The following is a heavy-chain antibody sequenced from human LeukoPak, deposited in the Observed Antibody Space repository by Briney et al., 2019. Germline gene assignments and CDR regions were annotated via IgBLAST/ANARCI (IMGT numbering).Heavy chain of an antibody. V-gene: IGHV1-18*01. Sequence: ASVTVSCKASGYTLTSYCMSWVRQAPGQGLEWMGWICVYIGNSNYAQKLQGRVTMTTDTSTSTAHMELRSLRSDDTAVYYCARDIGEYYGSGSRYCMDVWGQGTTVTVSS. J-gene: IGHJ6*02. CDR3: ARDIGEYYGSGSRYCMDV. CDR2: ICVYIGNS. D-gene: IGHD3-10*01. CDR1: GYTLTSYC.